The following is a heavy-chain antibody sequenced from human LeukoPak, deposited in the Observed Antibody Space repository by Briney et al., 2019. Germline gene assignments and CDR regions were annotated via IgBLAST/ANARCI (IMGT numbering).Heavy chain of an antibody. D-gene: IGHD6-19*01. J-gene: IGHJ4*02. V-gene: IGHV4-39*07. CDR3: ARDYSVGGFDY. CDR2: IYYSGST. Sequence: SETLSLTCTVSGASLSSGSYYWSWIRQPPGKGLEWIGSIYYSGSTYYNPSLKSRVTISEDTSKNQFSLKLSSVTAADTAVYYCARDYSVGGFDYWGQGTLVTVSS. CDR1: GASLSSGSYY.